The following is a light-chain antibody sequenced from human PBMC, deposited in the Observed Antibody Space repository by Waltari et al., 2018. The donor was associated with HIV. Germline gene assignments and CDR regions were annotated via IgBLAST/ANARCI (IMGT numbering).Light chain of an antibody. Sequence: EIVLTQSPATLSLSPGESATLSCRASQSISSSLAWYQQKPGQAPRLLIYDASSRATGIPARFSGSGSGTDFTLTISSLEPEDSAVYYCQQRSNWPSFGQGTRLEIK. CDR2: DAS. CDR1: QSISSS. CDR3: QQRSNWPS. J-gene: IGKJ5*01. V-gene: IGKV3-11*01.